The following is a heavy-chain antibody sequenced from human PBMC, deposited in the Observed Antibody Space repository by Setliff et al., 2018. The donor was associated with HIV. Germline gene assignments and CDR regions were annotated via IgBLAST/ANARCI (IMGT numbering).Heavy chain of an antibody. V-gene: IGHV1-8*02. J-gene: IGHJ4*02. CDR1: GDTFSNSD. D-gene: IGHD3-22*01. CDR2: MTPNSGDT. CDR3: ARAVGALDSSGYISYYFDL. Sequence: WASVKVSCKLSGDTFSNSDINWVRQAPGQGLEWMAWMTPNSGDTGHAQRFQGRVTMTRNTSIHTAYLEPNSLKSEDTAVYYCARAVGALDSSGYISYYFDLWGQGTLVTVSS.